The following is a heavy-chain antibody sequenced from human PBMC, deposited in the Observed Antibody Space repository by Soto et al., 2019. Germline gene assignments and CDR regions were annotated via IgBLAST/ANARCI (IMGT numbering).Heavy chain of an antibody. D-gene: IGHD3-10*01. CDR1: GGSISSSSYY. CDR3: ARGGSYGSENYGMDV. J-gene: IGHJ6*02. CDR2: IYYSGST. V-gene: IGHV4-39*01. Sequence: SETLSLTCTVSGGSISSSSYYWGWIRQPPGKGLEWIGSIYYSGSTYYNPSLKSRVTISVDTSKNQFSLKLSSVTAADTAVYYCARGGSYGSENYGMDVWGQWTTVTVSS.